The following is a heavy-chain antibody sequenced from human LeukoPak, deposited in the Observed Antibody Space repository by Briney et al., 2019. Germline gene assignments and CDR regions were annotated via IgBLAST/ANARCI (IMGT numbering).Heavy chain of an antibody. Sequence: PSQTLSLTCTVSGGSISSGGYFWSWIRQPPGKGLEWIGYIYHSGSTYYNPSLKSRVTISVNRSKNQFSLKLSSVTAADTAVYYCARVLPWFDPWGQGTLVTVSS. J-gene: IGHJ5*02. V-gene: IGHV4-30-2*01. CDR1: GGSISSGGYF. CDR3: ARVLPWFDP. CDR2: IYHSGST.